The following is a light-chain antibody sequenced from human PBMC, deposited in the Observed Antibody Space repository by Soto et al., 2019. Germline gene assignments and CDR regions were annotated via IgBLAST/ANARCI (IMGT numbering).Light chain of an antibody. J-gene: IGLJ3*02. CDR2: EVT. CDR3: SSHAGNNMV. Sequence: QSALTQPPSASGSPGQSVTISCTGTSSDVGAYNYVSWYQQHPGKAPQLVIYEVTKRPSGVPDRFSGSKSGNTASLTVSGLQAEDEADYYCSSHAGNNMVFGGGTKVTVL. CDR1: SSDVGAYNY. V-gene: IGLV2-8*01.